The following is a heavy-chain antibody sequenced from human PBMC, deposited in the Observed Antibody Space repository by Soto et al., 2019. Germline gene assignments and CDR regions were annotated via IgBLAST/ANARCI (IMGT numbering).Heavy chain of an antibody. J-gene: IGHJ4*02. Sequence: DGQVVETGGGLSRPGGSLRISCAASGFSVNNIYMSWVRQAPWKGLEWVSTISDGGRTYYSDSVKGRFTVSRDSSKNTLSLHMSSLRGEEMAVYFVSRAPHFGGYEFRGPGTLVSGSS. CDR1: GFSVNNIY. CDR2: ISDGGRT. D-gene: IGHD5-12*01. CDR3: SRAPHFGGYEF. V-gene: IGHV3-53*02.